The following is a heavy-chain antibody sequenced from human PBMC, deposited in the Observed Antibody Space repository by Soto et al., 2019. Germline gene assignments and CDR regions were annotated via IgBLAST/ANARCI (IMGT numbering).Heavy chain of an antibody. V-gene: IGHV3-7*01. J-gene: IGHJ4*02. D-gene: IGHD3-3*01. CDR1: GFTFSSYW. CDR2: IKQDGSEK. CDR3: ARLYDFWSGSLDY. Sequence: GGSLRLSCAASGFTFSSYWMSWVRQAPGKGLEWVANIKQDGSEKYYVDSVKGRFTISRDNAKNSLYLQMNSLRAEDTAVYYCARLYDFWSGSLDYWGQGTLVTVSS.